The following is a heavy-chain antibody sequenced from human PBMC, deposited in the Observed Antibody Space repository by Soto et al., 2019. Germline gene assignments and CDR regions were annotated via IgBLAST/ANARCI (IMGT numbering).Heavy chain of an antibody. CDR2: ISTLNGNT. Sequence: QAQLVQSGAEVKKPGAAVNVSCKASGYDYVTYAITWVRQRPGQGLEWMGWISTLNGNTNYAQNFQGRVTMTTDTCTRIVHLELRSLRSDDTAVYYCARRVQVWLPDYYGMDGWGQGTTVTVSS. CDR1: GYDYVTYA. CDR3: ARRVQVWLPDYYGMDG. V-gene: IGHV1-18*01. D-gene: IGHD5-18*01. J-gene: IGHJ6*02.